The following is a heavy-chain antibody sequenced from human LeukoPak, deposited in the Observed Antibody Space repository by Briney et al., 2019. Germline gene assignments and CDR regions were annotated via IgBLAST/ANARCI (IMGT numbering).Heavy chain of an antibody. CDR2: ISGSGGST. D-gene: IGHD3-22*01. CDR1: GFTFSSYA. CDR3: AKRYYDSSGYFDAFDI. J-gene: IGHJ3*02. Sequence: GGSLRLSCAASGFTFSSYAMSWVRQAPGKGLEWVSAISGSGGSTYYADSVKGRFTISRDNSKNTVFLQVNSLRAEDTAVYYCAKRYYDSSGYFDAFDIWGQGTMVTVSS. V-gene: IGHV3-23*01.